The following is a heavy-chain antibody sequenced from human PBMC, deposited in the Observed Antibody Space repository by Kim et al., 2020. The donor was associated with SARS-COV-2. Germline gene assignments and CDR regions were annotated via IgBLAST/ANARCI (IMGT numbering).Heavy chain of an antibody. J-gene: IGHJ5*02. V-gene: IGHV3-21*04. D-gene: IGHD3-10*01. Sequence: GGSLRLSCAASGFTFSSYSMNWVRQAPGKGLEWVSSISSSSSYIYYADSVKGRFTISRDNAKNSLYLQMNSLRAEDTAVYYCARDPVRGVIIRFPNWFDPWGQGTLVTVSS. CDR3: ARDPVRGVIIRFPNWFDP. CDR1: GFTFSSYS. CDR2: ISSSSSYI.